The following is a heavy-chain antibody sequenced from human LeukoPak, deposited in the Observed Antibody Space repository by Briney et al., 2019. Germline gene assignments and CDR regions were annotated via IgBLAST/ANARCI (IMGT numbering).Heavy chain of an antibody. CDR1: AYTFTSYY. V-gene: IGHV1-46*01. D-gene: IGHD1-14*01. CDR2: IRPRGGST. J-gene: IGHJ5*02. Sequence: GASVKVSCKASAYTFTSYYIHWVRQAPGQGLEYLGIIRPRGGSTDYAQKFQGRVTMTRDTSTSTVYVELSSLRSEDTAVYFCAREPPDNYWFDPWGQGTLVTVSS. CDR3: AREPPDNYWFDP.